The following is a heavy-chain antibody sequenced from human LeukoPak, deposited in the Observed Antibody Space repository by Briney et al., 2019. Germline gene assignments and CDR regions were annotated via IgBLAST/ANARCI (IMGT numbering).Heavy chain of an antibody. V-gene: IGHV1-2*02. Sequence: ASVKVSCKASGYTFTGYYIHWVRQAPGQGLEWIGWINLNSGGTKFAPKFQGRVTMTGGTSTSTAHLELATLRSDDTAIYYCATHEGPLSYYYMASWGKGTTVTVSS. CDR3: ATHEGPLSYYYMAS. CDR1: GYTFTGYY. CDR2: INLNSGGT. J-gene: IGHJ6*03.